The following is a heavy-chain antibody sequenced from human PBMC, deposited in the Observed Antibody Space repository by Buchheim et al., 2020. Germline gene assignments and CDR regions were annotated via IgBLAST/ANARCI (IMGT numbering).Heavy chain of an antibody. D-gene: IGHD3-10*01. CDR1: GGSFSGYY. CDR3: AGIPYYYGSGSYYVDY. Sequence: QVQLQQWGAGLLKPSETLSLTCAVYGGSFSGYYWSWIRQPPGKGLEWIGEINHSGSTNYNPSLKSRVTISVDTSKNQFSLKLSSVTAADTAVYYCAGIPYYYGSGSYYVDYWGQGTL. CDR2: INHSGST. V-gene: IGHV4-34*01. J-gene: IGHJ4*02.